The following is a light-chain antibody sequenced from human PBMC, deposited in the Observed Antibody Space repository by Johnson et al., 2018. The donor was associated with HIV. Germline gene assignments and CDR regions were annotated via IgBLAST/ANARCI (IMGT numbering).Light chain of an antibody. J-gene: IGLJ1*01. CDR1: SSNIGKNY. CDR2: DNN. CDR3: GTWDSSLRGFV. V-gene: IGLV1-51*01. Sequence: QSVLTQPPSVSAAPGQKVTISCSGNSSNIGKNYVSWYQHLPGTAPKLVIHDNNKRPSAIPDRFSGSKSGTSALLGITGLQTGDEADYYCGTWDSSLRGFVFVLATKVTVL.